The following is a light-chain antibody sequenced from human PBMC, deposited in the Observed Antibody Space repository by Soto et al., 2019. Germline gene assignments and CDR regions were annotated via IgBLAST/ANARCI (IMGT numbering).Light chain of an antibody. J-gene: IGKJ5*01. CDR1: HDIRKY. CDR3: QQYEIFPIT. V-gene: IGKV1-33*01. CDR2: YAS. Sequence: DIQMTQSPSSLSASVGDRFTITCQAIHDIRKYLNWYQQKPGKAPKLLIYYASNMETGVPSRFTGSGSGTDFTLTISSLPPEDIAPYYCQQYEIFPITFGQGTRLEIK.